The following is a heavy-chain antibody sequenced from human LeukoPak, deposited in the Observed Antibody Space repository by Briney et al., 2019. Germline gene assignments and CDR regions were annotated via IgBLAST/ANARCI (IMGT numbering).Heavy chain of an antibody. CDR3: TRGDYGIYYYYYGMDV. D-gene: IGHD4-17*01. J-gene: IGHJ6*02. CDR1: GFTFGDYA. Sequence: GGSLRLSCTASGFTFGDYAMSWFRQAPGKGLEWVGFIRSKAYGGTTEYAASVKGRFTISRDDSKSIAYLQMNSLKTEDTAVYYCTRGDYGIYYYYYGMDVWGQGTTVTVSS. CDR2: IRSKAYGGTT. V-gene: IGHV3-49*03.